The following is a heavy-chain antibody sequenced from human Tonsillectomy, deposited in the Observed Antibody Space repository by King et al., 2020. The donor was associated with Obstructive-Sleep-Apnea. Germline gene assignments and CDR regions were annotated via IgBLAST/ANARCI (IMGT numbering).Heavy chain of an antibody. CDR2: ISSNGGST. V-gene: IGHV3-64D*09. Sequence: VQLVEPGGGLVQPGGSLRLSCSASGFTFSSYAMHWVRQAPGKGREYVSAISSNGGSTYYADSVKGRFTISRDNSKNTLYLQMSSLRAEDTAVYYCVKDARVLRFLEWLPIQYYFDYWGQGTLVTVSS. J-gene: IGHJ4*02. CDR1: GFTFSSYA. D-gene: IGHD3-3*01. CDR3: VKDARVLRFLEWLPIQYYFDY.